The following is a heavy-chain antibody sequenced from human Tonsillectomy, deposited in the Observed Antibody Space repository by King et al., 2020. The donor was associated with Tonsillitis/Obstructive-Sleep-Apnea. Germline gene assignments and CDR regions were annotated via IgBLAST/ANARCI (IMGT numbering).Heavy chain of an antibody. V-gene: IGHV3-48*02. J-gene: IGHJ3*02. Sequence: DVQLVESGGDFVQPGGSLRLSCAASGFTFSSYSMNWVRQAPGKGLEWVSYIIGSSSTIYYADSVKGRFTFSRDNAKNSLYLQMNSRRDEDTAMYFCARARGYCSSTSCPIGAFDIWGQGTMVTVSS. CDR3: ARARGYCSSTSCPIGAFDI. D-gene: IGHD2-2*01. CDR1: GFTFSSYS. CDR2: IIGSSSTI.